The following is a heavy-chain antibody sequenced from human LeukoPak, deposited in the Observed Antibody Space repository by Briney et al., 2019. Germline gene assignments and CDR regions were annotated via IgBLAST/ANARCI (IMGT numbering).Heavy chain of an antibody. V-gene: IGHV5-51*01. D-gene: IGHD2-2*01. CDR2: IYPANSDT. CDR1: GYIFTSYW. CDR3: ARPACSSTSCYLYFQY. Sequence: GESLKISCKASGYIFTSYWIGWVRQMPGEGLEWMAIIYPANSDTRYSPSFQGQVTISADKSISTAYLQWSSLKASDTAMYYCARPACSSTSCYLYFQYWGQGTLVTVSS. J-gene: IGHJ1*01.